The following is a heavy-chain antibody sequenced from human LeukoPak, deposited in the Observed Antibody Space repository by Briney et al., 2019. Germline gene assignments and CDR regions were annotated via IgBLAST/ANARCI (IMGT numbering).Heavy chain of an antibody. Sequence: WIRQPPGKGLEWMGIIYPGDSDTRYSPSFQGQVTISADKSINTAYLQWSSLKASDTAMYYCARRSYGGKDFDYWGQGTLVTVSS. CDR2: IYPGDSDT. CDR3: ARRSYGGKDFDY. D-gene: IGHD4-23*01. V-gene: IGHV5-51*01. J-gene: IGHJ4*02.